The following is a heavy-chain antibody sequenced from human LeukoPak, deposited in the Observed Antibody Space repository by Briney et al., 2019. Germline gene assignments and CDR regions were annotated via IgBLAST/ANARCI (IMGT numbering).Heavy chain of an antibody. V-gene: IGHV3-30*04. CDR1: GFTFSSYD. CDR3: ARGDCSSTSCQDFDY. CDR2: ISYDGSNK. D-gene: IGHD2-2*01. Sequence: PGGSLRLSCAASGFTFSSYDMHWVRQAPGKGLEWVTVISYDGSNKYYADSVKGRFTISRDNSKNTLYLQMNSLRAEDTAVYYCARGDCSSTSCQDFDYWGQGTLVTVSS. J-gene: IGHJ4*02.